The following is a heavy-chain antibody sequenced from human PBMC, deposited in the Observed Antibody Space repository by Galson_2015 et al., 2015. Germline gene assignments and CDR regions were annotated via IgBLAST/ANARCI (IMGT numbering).Heavy chain of an antibody. D-gene: IGHD2-2*01. CDR1: GYTFTSYA. Sequence: SVKVSCKASGYTFTSYAMHWVRQAPGQRLEWMGWINAGNGNTKYSQKFQGRVTVTRDTSASTAYMELSSLRSEDTAVYYCARDPQRRLPVDYWGQGTLVTVSS. CDR2: INAGNGNT. CDR3: ARDPQRRLPVDY. V-gene: IGHV1-3*01. J-gene: IGHJ4*02.